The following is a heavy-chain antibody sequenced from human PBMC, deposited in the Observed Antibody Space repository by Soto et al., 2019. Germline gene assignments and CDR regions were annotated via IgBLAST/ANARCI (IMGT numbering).Heavy chain of an antibody. CDR3: ARVLVEVTINSAFDF. CDR1: GFTFGRYV. D-gene: IGHD2-15*01. CDR2: MSYDGGSQ. J-gene: IGHJ3*01. Sequence: QVQLVESGGGVVQPGRSLRLSCAASGFTFGRYVIHWVRQAPGKGLEWVAAMSYDGGSQYYTDSVKGRFTISRDNSKNTLYLQMSSLRPEDTATYYCARVLVEVTINSAFDFWGQGTIVPVSS. V-gene: IGHV3-30-3*01.